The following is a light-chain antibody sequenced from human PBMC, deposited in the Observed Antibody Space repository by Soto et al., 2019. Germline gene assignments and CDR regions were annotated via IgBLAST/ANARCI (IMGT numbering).Light chain of an antibody. CDR3: QQSYRTPRT. Sequence: DIQMTQSPSSLSASVGDRVTITCRASQSISSYLNWYQQKPGKAPKLLIYAASSLQSGVPSRFSGSGSGTDFTLNNSSLQTEDFATYYCQQSYRTPRTFGQGTKVEIK. J-gene: IGKJ1*01. CDR1: QSISSY. V-gene: IGKV1-39*01. CDR2: AAS.